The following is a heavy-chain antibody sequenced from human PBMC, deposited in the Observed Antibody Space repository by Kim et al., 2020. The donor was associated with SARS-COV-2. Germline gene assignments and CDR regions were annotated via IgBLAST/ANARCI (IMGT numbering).Heavy chain of an antibody. D-gene: IGHD3-10*01. Sequence: GYAQKFQGRVTMTRNTSISTAYMELSSLRSEDTAVYYCARSITMVRGTSDWGQGTLVTVSS. CDR3: ARSITMVRGTSD. V-gene: IGHV1-8*01. J-gene: IGHJ4*02.